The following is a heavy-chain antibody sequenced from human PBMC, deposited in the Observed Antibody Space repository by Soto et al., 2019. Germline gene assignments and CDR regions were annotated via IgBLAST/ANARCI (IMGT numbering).Heavy chain of an antibody. D-gene: IGHD2-15*01. Sequence: SLRLSCSASRFTFSNVAMHWVRQAPGKGLQYVSGIGGDAISAHYVDAVKGRFTISRDNFKNTLYSQMTSLRPEDTVVYYCVKEYIVAALYHFDSWGQGTLVTVSS. CDR3: VKEYIVAALYHFDS. V-gene: IGHV3-64D*06. CDR2: IGGDAISA. CDR1: RFTFSNVA. J-gene: IGHJ4*02.